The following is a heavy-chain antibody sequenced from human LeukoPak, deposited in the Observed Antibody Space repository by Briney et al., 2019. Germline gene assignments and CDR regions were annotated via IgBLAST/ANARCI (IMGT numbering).Heavy chain of an antibody. CDR2: IRYDGSNK. D-gene: IGHD6-19*01. Sequence: GGSRRLSCAASGFTFSSYGMHWVRQAPGKGLEWVAFIRYDGSNKYYADSVKGRFTISRDNSKNTLYLQMNSLRAEGTAVYYCAKDSSGPFYYFDYWGQGTLVTVSS. J-gene: IGHJ4*02. V-gene: IGHV3-30*02. CDR1: GFTFSSYG. CDR3: AKDSSGPFYYFDY.